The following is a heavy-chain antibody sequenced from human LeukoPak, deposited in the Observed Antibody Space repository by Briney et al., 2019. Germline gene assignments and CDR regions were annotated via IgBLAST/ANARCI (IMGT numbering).Heavy chain of an antibody. CDR3: ARHRDYYDSSGYSGWYFDL. CDR1: GGSISSYY. J-gene: IGHJ2*01. V-gene: IGHV4-59*08. Sequence: SETLSLTCTVSGGSISSYYWSWIRQPPGKGLEWIGYIYYSGSTNYNPSLKSRVTISVDTSENQFSLKLSSVTAADTAVYYCARHRDYYDSSGYSGWYFDLWGRGTLVTVSS. CDR2: IYYSGST. D-gene: IGHD3-22*01.